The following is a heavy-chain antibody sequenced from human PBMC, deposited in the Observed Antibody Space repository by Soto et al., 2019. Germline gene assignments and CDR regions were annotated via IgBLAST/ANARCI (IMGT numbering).Heavy chain of an antibody. Sequence: ASVKVSCKTSGYTFSAYYMHWVRQAPGQGLEWMGWINPKSGGTLYAQKFQGRVTMTRDTSISTAYMELSRLRSDDTAVYYCARERYDSGRPLDYWGQGTLVTVSS. CDR2: INPKSGGT. CDR1: GYTFSAYY. CDR3: ARERYDSGRPLDY. D-gene: IGHD3-10*01. V-gene: IGHV1-2*02. J-gene: IGHJ4*02.